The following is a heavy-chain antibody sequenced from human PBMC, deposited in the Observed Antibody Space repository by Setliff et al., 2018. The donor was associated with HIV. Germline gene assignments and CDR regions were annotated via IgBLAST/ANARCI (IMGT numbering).Heavy chain of an antibody. J-gene: IGHJ6*03. D-gene: IGHD3-10*01. V-gene: IGHV1-2*02. CDR2: INGNTGAT. Sequence: ASVKVSCKASGYTFTSYGISWVRQAPGQGLEWMGWINGNTGATNYAQRFQGRVTLTRDTSTNTVYMDLTRLTSDDTAVYSCARGGDDYGPGTWTFDYWGQYSRSAVGGHYYYYMDVWGKGTTVTVSS. CDR1: GYTFTSYG. CDR3: ARGGDDYGPGTWTFDYWGQYSRSAVGGHYYYYMDV.